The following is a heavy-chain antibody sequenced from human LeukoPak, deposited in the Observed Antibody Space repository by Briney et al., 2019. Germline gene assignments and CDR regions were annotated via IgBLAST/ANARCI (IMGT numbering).Heavy chain of an antibody. CDR3: ARARLYYYDSSGPPAPHFDY. CDR2: ISAYNGNT. CDR1: GYTFTSYG. V-gene: IGHV1-18*01. Sequence: PGASVKVSCKASGYTFTSYGISWVRQAPGQGLEWMGWISAYNGNTNYAQELQGRVTMTTDTSTSTAYMELRSLRSDDTAVYYCARARLYYYDSSGPPAPHFDYWGQGTLVTVSS. J-gene: IGHJ4*02. D-gene: IGHD3-22*01.